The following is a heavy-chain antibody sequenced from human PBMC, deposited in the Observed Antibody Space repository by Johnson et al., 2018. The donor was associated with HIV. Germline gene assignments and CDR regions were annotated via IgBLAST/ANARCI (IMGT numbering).Heavy chain of an antibody. D-gene: IGHD6-6*01. CDR2: ISHDKNNK. V-gene: IGHV3-30*04. J-gene: IGHJ3*02. CDR1: GFTFSTYA. CDR3: ATAIGARRWLGAFDI. Sequence: QVQLVESGGGVVQPGRSLRLSCAASGFTFSTYAMNWVRQAPGKGLEWVALISHDKNNKYYAESVKGRFTISRDTSKKTLYLQMNSLRAEAAAVYYGATAIGARRWLGAFDIWGQGTMVTVSS.